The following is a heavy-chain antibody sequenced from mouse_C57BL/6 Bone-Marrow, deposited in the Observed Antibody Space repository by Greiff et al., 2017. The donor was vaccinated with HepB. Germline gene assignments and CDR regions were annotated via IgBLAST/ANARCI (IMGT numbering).Heavy chain of an antibody. Sequence: VQLQESGAELARPGASVKLSCKASGYTFTSYGISWVKQRTGQGLEWIGEIYPRSGNTYYNEKFKGKATLTADKSSSTAYMELRSLTSEDSAVYFCAILYGSSYLAWFAYWGQGTLVTVSA. V-gene: IGHV1-81*01. CDR3: AILYGSSYLAWFAY. J-gene: IGHJ3*01. CDR1: GYTFTSYG. D-gene: IGHD1-1*01. CDR2: IYPRSGNT.